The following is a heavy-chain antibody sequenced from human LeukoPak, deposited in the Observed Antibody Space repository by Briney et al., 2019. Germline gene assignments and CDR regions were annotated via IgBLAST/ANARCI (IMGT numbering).Heavy chain of an antibody. CDR1: GYTFSGTGWY. CDR2: IYPNNGAT. V-gene: IGHV1-2*02. J-gene: IGHJ4*02. CDR3: ARDGPAQMVDFDY. D-gene: IGHD3-10*01. Sequence: GDSGKVSCNASGYTFSGTGWYLYWLRQAPGQGLECMGWIYPNNGATAYAQKFQGRVAMTRDTSITTAYMDLSRLRPDDTAVYYCARDGPAQMVDFDYWGQGTLVTVSS.